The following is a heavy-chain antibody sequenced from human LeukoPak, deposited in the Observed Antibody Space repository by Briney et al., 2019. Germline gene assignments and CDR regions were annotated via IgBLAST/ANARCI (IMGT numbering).Heavy chain of an antibody. D-gene: IGHD3/OR15-3a*01. V-gene: IGHV3-21*01. CDR2: ISHSSTYI. CDR3: ARGNREFRSSDWFYEGIDS. Sequence: PGTSLRLSCAASGFSFNTYSMNWIRQTPGKGLEWVSFISHSSTYIFYSDSVKGRFTVSGDNAKRSLFLHMSSLRVEDTGVYYCARGNREFRSSDWFYEGIDSWGPGTLVVVSS. CDR1: GFSFNTYS. J-gene: IGHJ4*02.